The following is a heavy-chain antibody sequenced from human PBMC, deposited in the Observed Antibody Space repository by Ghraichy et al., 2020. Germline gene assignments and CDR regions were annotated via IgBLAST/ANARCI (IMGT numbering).Heavy chain of an antibody. D-gene: IGHD4-17*01. J-gene: IGHJ4*02. CDR1: GFSISTYT. CDR3: ARGRAGTTLFNPPFDS. Sequence: GGSLRLSCAASGFSISTYTMNWVRQAPGKGLEWVSSISSSSRYIYYADSVRGRFTISRDNAKNSLDLQMSGLSAEDTAVFFCARGRAGTTLFNPPFDSWGQGVLVTVSS. CDR2: ISSSSRYI. V-gene: IGHV3-21*01.